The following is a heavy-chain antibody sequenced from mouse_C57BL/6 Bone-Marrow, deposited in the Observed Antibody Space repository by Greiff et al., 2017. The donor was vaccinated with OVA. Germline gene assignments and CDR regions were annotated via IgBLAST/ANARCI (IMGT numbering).Heavy chain of an antibody. J-gene: IGHJ1*03. CDR1: GYTFTSYG. V-gene: IGHV1-81*01. CDR3: ARRRYYYGSSHWYFDV. CDR2: IYPRSGNT. Sequence: VKLQESGAELARPGASVKLSCKASGYTFTSYGISWVKQRTGQGLEWIGEIYPRSGNTYYNEKFKGKATLTADKSSSTAYMELRSLTSEDSAVYFCARRRYYYGSSHWYFDVWGTGTTVTVSS. D-gene: IGHD1-1*01.